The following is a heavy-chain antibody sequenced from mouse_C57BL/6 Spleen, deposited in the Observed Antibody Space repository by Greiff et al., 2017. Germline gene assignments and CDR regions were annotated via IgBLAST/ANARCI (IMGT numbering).Heavy chain of an antibody. CDR1: GYTFTSYG. D-gene: IGHD2-4*01. Sequence: QVQLQQSGAELARPGASVKLSCKASGYTFTSYGISWVKQRTGQGLEWIGEIYPRSGNTYYNEKFKGKATLTADKSSSTAYMELRSLTSEDSAVYFCARGEGDYDGFPWFAYWGQGTLVTVSA. CDR3: ARGEGDYDGFPWFAY. V-gene: IGHV1-81*01. J-gene: IGHJ3*01. CDR2: IYPRSGNT.